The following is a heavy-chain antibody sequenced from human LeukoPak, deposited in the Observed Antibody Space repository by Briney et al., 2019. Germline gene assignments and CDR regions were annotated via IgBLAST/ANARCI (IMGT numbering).Heavy chain of an antibody. D-gene: IGHD3-22*01. V-gene: IGHV3-11*04. Sequence: GGSLRLSCAASGFTFSDYYMSWIRQAPGKGLEWVPYISSSGSTIYYADSVKGRFTISRDNSKNTLYLQMNSLRAEDTAVYYCAKDPASYYYDSSGYYYGGWGQGTLVTVSS. J-gene: IGHJ4*02. CDR1: GFTFSDYY. CDR3: AKDPASYYYDSSGYYYGG. CDR2: ISSSGSTI.